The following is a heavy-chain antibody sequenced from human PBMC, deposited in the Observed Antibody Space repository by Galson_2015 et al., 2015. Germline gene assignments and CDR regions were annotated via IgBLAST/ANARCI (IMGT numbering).Heavy chain of an antibody. J-gene: IGHJ4*02. D-gene: IGHD6-19*01. CDR3: ARRLGAYTSGWCRFDY. CDR2: MNPNSGNT. CDR1: GYTFTSYD. Sequence: SVKVSCKASGYTFTSYDINWVRQATGQGLEWMGWMNPNSGNTGYAQKFQGRVTMTRNTSISTAYMELSSLRSEDTAVYYCARRLGAYTSGWCRFDYWGQGTLVTVSS. V-gene: IGHV1-8*01.